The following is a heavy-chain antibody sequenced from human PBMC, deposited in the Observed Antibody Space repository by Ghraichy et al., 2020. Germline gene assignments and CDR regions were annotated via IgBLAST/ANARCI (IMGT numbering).Heavy chain of an antibody. Sequence: SETLSLTCTVSGGSISSSSYYWGWIRQPPGKGLEWIGSIYYSGSTYYNPSLKSRVTISVDTSKNQFSLKLSSVTAADTAVYYCARHLATQCPDYWGQGTLVTVSS. CDR3: ARHLATQCPDY. D-gene: IGHD6-6*01. J-gene: IGHJ4*02. V-gene: IGHV4-39*01. CDR1: GGSISSSSYY. CDR2: IYYSGST.